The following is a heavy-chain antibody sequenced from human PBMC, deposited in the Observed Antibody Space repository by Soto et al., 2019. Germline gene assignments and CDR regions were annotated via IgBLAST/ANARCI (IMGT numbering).Heavy chain of an antibody. CDR1: GFTFSSYA. J-gene: IGHJ4*02. CDR3: ARSGYSYGSEFDY. V-gene: IGHV3-30-3*01. Sequence: PGGSLRLSCAASGFTFSSYAMHWVRQAPGKGLEWVAVISHDGSNKNYADSVKGRFTISRDNSKNTLYLQMNSRRAEDTAVYYCARSGYSYGSEFDYWGQGTLVTVSS. CDR2: ISHDGSNK. D-gene: IGHD5-18*01.